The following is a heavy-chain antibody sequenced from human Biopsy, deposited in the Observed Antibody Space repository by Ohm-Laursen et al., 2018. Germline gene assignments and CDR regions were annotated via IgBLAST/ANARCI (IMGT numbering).Heavy chain of an antibody. D-gene: IGHD3-16*01. CDR2: IYYTGST. CDR1: RDSISNYY. CDR3: ARDSRGGGLNTTLITGKNLDS. J-gene: IGHJ4*02. Sequence: SDTLSLTCTVSRDSISNYYWTWIRQSPGKGLEWIGYIYYTGSTNYNPSVKSRVTISVDTSKNQFSLKLNSVTAADTAVYFCARDSRGGGLNTTLITGKNLDSWGQGILVTVSS. V-gene: IGHV4-59*01.